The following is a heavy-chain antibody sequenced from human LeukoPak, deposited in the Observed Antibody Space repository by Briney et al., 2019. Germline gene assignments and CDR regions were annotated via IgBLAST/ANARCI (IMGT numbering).Heavy chain of an antibody. Sequence: GGSLRLSCAASGFTFSSYWMSWVRQAPGKGLEWVANIKQDGSEKYYVDSVKGRFTISRDNAKNSLYLQMNSLKTEDTAVYYCARGTPGYIYGSPFDYWGQGTLVTVSS. J-gene: IGHJ4*02. D-gene: IGHD5-18*01. V-gene: IGHV3-7*03. CDR2: IKQDGSEK. CDR3: ARGTPGYIYGSPFDY. CDR1: GFTFSSYW.